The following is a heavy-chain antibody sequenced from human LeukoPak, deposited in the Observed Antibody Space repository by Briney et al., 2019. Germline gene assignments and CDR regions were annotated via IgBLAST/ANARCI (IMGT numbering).Heavy chain of an antibody. D-gene: IGHD3-16*02. CDR3: ATGYDYVWGSYRYQNPFDY. J-gene: IGHJ4*02. CDR1: GYTLTELS. Sequence: GASVKVSCKVSGYTLTELSMHWVRQAPGKGLEWMGGFDPEDGETIYAQKFQGRVTMTEDTSTDTAYMELSSLRSEDTAVYYCATGYDYVWGSYRYQNPFDYWGQGTLVTVSS. V-gene: IGHV1-24*01. CDR2: FDPEDGET.